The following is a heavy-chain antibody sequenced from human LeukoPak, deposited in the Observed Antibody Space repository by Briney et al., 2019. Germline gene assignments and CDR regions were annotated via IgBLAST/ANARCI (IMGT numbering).Heavy chain of an antibody. J-gene: IGHJ4*02. Sequence: SQTLSLTCVVSGGSFSSGGYSWWWVRQAPGKGLEWIGYVFTTGTTYYNPSLNSRVTISLDMSKNQFSLKLRSVTAADTAVYFCVRGVTRGYIYADWGQGTLVTVSS. CDR1: GGSFSSGGYS. CDR2: VFTTGTT. V-gene: IGHV4-30-4*07. CDR3: VRGVTRGYIYAD. D-gene: IGHD5-18*01.